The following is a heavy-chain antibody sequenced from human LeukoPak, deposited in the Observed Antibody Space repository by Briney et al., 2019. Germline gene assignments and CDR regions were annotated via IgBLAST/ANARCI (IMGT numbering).Heavy chain of an antibody. CDR3: VRQHLPEYYFDY. Sequence: SETLSLTCAVYSGSFSGDYWSWIRQPPGRGLEWIGEVNHSGSTNYNPSLKSRVTISVDTSKNQFSLKLTSVTAPDTAVYYCVRQHLPEYYFDYWGQGTLVTVSS. J-gene: IGHJ4*02. CDR1: SGSFSGDY. V-gene: IGHV4-34*01. CDR2: VNHSGST. D-gene: IGHD6-13*01.